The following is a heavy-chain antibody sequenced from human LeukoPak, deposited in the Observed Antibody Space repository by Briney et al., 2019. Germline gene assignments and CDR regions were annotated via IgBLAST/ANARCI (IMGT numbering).Heavy chain of an antibody. D-gene: IGHD6-13*01. CDR2: IYYSGST. CDR3: ASGTYSSSWYDYYYYMDV. J-gene: IGHJ6*03. Sequence: PSETLSLTCTVSGGSISSYYWNWIRQPPGKGLEWIGYIYYSGSTNYNPSLKSRVTISVDTSKNQFSLKLSSVTAADTAVYYCASGTYSSSWYDYYYYMDVWGKGTTVTVSS. CDR1: GGSISSYY. V-gene: IGHV4-59*01.